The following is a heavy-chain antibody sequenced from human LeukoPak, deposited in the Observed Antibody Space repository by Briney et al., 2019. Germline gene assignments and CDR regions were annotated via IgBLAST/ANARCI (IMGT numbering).Heavy chain of an antibody. J-gene: IGHJ4*02. Sequence: ASVKVSCRASGYTFTSYGITWVRQAPGQGLEWMGWISTSNGDTNYAQKLQGRVTMTTDTSTSTAYMELRSLRSDDTAVYYCARRLGQYYDFWSGYGTPSESFDYWGQGTLVTVSS. CDR2: ISTSNGDT. V-gene: IGHV1-18*01. D-gene: IGHD3-3*01. CDR1: GYTFTSYG. CDR3: ARRLGQYYDFWSGYGTPSESFDY.